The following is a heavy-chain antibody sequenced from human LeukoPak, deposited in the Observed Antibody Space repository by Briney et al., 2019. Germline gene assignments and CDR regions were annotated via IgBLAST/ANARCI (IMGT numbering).Heavy chain of an antibody. CDR1: GFNFSSYG. CDR3: ARNTGAVAGTGIDY. D-gene: IGHD6-19*01. V-gene: IGHV3-30*03. Sequence: GWSLRLSCAASGFNFSSYGMHWVRQAPGKGLEWVAVISYDGSNKYYADSVKGRFTISRDNSKNTLYLQMNSLRAEDKAVYYCARNTGAVAGTGIDYWGQGTLVTVSS. CDR2: ISYDGSNK. J-gene: IGHJ4*02.